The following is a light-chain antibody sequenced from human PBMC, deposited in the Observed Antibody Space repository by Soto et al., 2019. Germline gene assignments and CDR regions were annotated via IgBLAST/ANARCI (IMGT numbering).Light chain of an antibody. CDR2: DAS. V-gene: IGKV1-5*01. CDR3: QRYNSNSRT. J-gene: IGKJ1*01. Sequence: DIQLTQSPSTLSACVGDRVTITCRASQDIYSWVAWYQQKPGKAPKFLIYDASILQSGVPSRFSGSGSGTEFTLTISSLQPDDFATYYCQRYNSNSRTFGQGTTV. CDR1: QDIYSW.